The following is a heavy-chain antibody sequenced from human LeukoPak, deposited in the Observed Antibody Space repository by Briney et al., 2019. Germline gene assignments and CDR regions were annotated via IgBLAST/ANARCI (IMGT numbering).Heavy chain of an antibody. CDR1: GGSFSGYY. D-gene: IGHD6-13*01. V-gene: IGHV4-34*01. CDR2: INHSGST. J-gene: IGHJ6*02. Sequence: SETLSLTCAVYGGSFSGYYWSWIRQPPGKGLEWIGEINHSGSTNYNPSLKSRVTISVDTSKNQFSLKLSSVTAADTAVYYCARGEYSSSWTYYYYYYGMDVWGQGTTVTVSS. CDR3: ARGEYSSSWTYYYYYYGMDV.